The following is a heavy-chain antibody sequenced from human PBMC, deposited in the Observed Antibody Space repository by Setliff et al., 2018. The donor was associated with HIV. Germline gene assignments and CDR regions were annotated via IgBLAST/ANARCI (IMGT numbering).Heavy chain of an antibody. J-gene: IGHJ4*02. D-gene: IGHD6-13*01. CDR1: GGSISGYH. V-gene: IGHV4-4*09. CDR2: IYTSRGT. CDR3: ARSPSYRSSWEYYFDY. Sequence: KASETLSLTCTVSGGSISGYHWNWLRQTPGKGLVWIGYIYTSRGTNYNHSLRTRVIISVDTSNQFSLKLSSVTAADAAVYYCARSPSYRSSWEYYFDYWGQGILVTVSS.